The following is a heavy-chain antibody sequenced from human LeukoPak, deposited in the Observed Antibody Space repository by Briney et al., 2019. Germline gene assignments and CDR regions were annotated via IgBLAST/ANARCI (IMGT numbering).Heavy chain of an antibody. Sequence: PGGSLRLSCAASGFTFSSYSMNWVRQAPGKGLEWVSSISSSSSYIYYADSVKGRFIISRDNAKNSLYLQMNSLRAEDTAVYYCSSPGYSGYDSFDYWGQGTLVTVSS. V-gene: IGHV3-21*03. CDR2: ISSSSSYI. CDR3: SSPGYSGYDSFDY. CDR1: GFTFSSYS. J-gene: IGHJ4*02. D-gene: IGHD5-12*01.